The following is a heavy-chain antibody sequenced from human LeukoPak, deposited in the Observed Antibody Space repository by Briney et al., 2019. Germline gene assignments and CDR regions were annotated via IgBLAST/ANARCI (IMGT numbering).Heavy chain of an antibody. CDR2: ISGSGGST. CDR3: ARGGLRYYYGSGSYGYYYGMDV. J-gene: IGHJ6*02. CDR1: GFTFSSYA. V-gene: IGHV3-23*01. D-gene: IGHD3-10*01. Sequence: PGGSLRLSCAASGFTFSSYAMSWVRQAPGKGLEWVSAISGSGGSTYYADSVKGRFTISRDNAKNSLYLQMNSLRAEDTAVYYCARGGLRYYYGSGSYGYYYGMDVWGQGTTVTVSS.